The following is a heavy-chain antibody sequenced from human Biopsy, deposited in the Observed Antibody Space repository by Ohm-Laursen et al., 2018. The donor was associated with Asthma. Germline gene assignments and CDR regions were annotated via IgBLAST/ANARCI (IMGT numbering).Heavy chain of an antibody. CDR1: GFSFSEFV. Sequence: SLRLSCAASGFSFSEFVMHWVRQAPGKRLEWVAVISYDGSTKYYADSVKGRFTISRDKSENTLYLQMNSLRAEDTAVYYCAKGERLYYGSDSKYMQPVPLGDWGQGTLVIVSA. J-gene: IGHJ4*02. CDR3: AKGERLYYGSDSKYMQPVPLGD. V-gene: IGHV3-30*18. CDR2: ISYDGSTK. D-gene: IGHD3-10*01.